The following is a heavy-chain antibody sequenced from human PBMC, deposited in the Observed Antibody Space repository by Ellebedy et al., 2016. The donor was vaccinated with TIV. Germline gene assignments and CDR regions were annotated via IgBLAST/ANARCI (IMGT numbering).Heavy chain of an antibody. D-gene: IGHD1-26*01. J-gene: IGHJ4*02. V-gene: IGHV3-NL1*01. CDR3: ARDVWSADRVGTADY. CDR2: IFSAADGGET. CDR1: GFIFSNYR. Sequence: PGGSLRLSCAVSGFIFSNYRMSWVRQAPGKGLEWVSVIFSAADGGETHYADSVKGRFTISRDNFQNTLYLQMDSLREEDTALYYCARDVWSADRVGTADYWGQGTLVTVSS.